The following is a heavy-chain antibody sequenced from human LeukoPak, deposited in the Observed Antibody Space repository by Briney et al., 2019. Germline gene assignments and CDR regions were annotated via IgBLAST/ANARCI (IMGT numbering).Heavy chain of an antibody. V-gene: IGHV4-31*03. D-gene: IGHD3-22*01. CDR3: ARGYDTTGYYYTGPAFDY. Sequence: PSETLSLTCTVSGDSTSSGGYYWSWIRQHPGKGLEWIGYIYYSGSTYYNPSLKSRVTISTISVDTSKNQFSLKLSSVTAADTAVYYCARGYDTTGYYYTGPAFDYWGQGTLVTVSS. CDR2: IYYSGST. J-gene: IGHJ4*02. CDR1: GDSTSSGGYY.